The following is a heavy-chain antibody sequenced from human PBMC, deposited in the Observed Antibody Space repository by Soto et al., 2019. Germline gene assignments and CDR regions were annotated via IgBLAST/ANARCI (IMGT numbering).Heavy chain of an antibody. Sequence: QVQLVQSGAEVKKPGSSVKVSCKASGGTFSSYAISWVRQAPGQGLEWMGGIIPIFGTANYAQKFQGRVTITADESTSTAYMELSSLRSEDTAVYYCARSLMELLHGSDAFDIWGQGTMVTVSS. CDR1: GGTFSSYA. CDR2: IIPIFGTA. J-gene: IGHJ3*02. D-gene: IGHD2-15*01. CDR3: ARSLMELLHGSDAFDI. V-gene: IGHV1-69*01.